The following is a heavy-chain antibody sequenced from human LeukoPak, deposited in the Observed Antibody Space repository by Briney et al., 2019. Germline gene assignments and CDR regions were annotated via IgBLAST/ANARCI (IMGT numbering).Heavy chain of an antibody. Sequence: GGSLRLSCAASGFTFDDYGMSWVRQAPGKGLEWVSGINWNGGSTGYADSVKGRFTISRDNAKNSLYLQMNSLRAEDTALYYCERRRVLRYFDWLLSAGYYYYYYMDVWGKGTTVTVSS. CDR2: INWNGGST. CDR1: GFTFDDYG. J-gene: IGHJ6*03. CDR3: ERRRVLRYFDWLLSAGYYYYYYMDV. V-gene: IGHV3-20*04. D-gene: IGHD3-9*01.